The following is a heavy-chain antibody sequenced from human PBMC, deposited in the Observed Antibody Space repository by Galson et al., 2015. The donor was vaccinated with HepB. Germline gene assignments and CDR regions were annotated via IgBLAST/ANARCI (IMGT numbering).Heavy chain of an antibody. CDR1: GISLIKHT. J-gene: IGHJ6*01. D-gene: IGHD3-9*01. V-gene: IGHV3-33*05. CDR2: ISYDGSSK. Sequence: SLRLSCAASGISLIKHTIYWVRQAPGKGLEWVAVISYDGSSKLYADSVKGRSTISRDISKNTLYLQMNSLRVEDTALYFCARGSGLLTGSRGIDVWGQGTTVTVSS. CDR3: ARGSGLLTGSRGIDV.